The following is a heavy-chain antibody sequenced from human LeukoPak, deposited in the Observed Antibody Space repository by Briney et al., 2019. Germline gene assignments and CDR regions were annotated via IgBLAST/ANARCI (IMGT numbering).Heavy chain of an antibody. CDR1: GGTFSSYA. CDR3: ARRGPLAYCGGDCYSYNWFDP. J-gene: IGHJ5*02. CDR2: IIPIFGTA. D-gene: IGHD2-21*02. V-gene: IGHV1-69*06. Sequence: SVKVSCKASGGTFSSYAISWVRQAPGQGLEWMGGIIPIFGTANYAQKFQGRVTITADKSTSTAYMELSRLRSDDTAVYYCARRGPLAYCGGDCYSYNWFDPWGQGTLVTVSS.